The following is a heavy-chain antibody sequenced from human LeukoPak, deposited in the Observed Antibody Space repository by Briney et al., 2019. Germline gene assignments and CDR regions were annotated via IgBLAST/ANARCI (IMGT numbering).Heavy chain of an antibody. V-gene: IGHV3-23*01. J-gene: IGHJ4*02. CDR3: AKVDYYDSSGYYN. CDR1: GFTFSSYG. D-gene: IGHD3-22*01. CDR2: ISGSGGST. Sequence: GRSLRLSCAASGFTFSSYGMHWVRQAPGKGLEWVSAISGSGGSTYYADSVKGRFTISRDNSKNTLYLQMNSLRAEDTAVYYCAKVDYYDSSGYYNWGQGTLVTVSS.